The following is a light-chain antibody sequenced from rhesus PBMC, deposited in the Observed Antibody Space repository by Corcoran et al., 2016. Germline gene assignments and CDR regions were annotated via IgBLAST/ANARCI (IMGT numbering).Light chain of an antibody. CDR2: QAS. J-gene: IGKJ2*01. CDR1: ERVSFFGINL. CDR3: LQSKNSPYS. Sequence: DIVLTQSPASLAVSPGQRATITCRASERVSFFGINLIHWYQQTPGHPPKLLIYQASNKDTGVPGRFSGMGSGTDFTLTINPVEADDAADYYCLQSKNSPYSFGQGTKVEIK. V-gene: IGKV7-13*01.